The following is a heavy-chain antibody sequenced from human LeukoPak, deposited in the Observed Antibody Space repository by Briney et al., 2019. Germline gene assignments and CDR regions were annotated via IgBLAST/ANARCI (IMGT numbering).Heavy chain of an antibody. D-gene: IGHD3-10*01. CDR2: IYTSGST. CDR3: AREYGPGSYEVVPLDY. Sequence: SETLSLTCTVSGGSISSGSYYWSWIRQPAGKGLEWIGRIYTSGSTNYNPSLKSRVTISVDTSKNQFSLKLSSVTAADTAVYYCAREYGPGSYEVVPLDYWGQGPWSPSPQ. CDR1: GGSISSGSYY. J-gene: IGHJ4*02. V-gene: IGHV4-61*02.